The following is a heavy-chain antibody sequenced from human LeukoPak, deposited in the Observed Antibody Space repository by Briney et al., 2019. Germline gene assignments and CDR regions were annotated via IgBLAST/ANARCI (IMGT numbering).Heavy chain of an antibody. Sequence: SETLSLTCTVSGGSISSGTYYRNWIRQPAGKGLEWIGRIHTSGHIDYNPSLQSRVTISVDTSRNRFSLQLSSVTAADTAVYYCARGNYRVDYWGQGTLVTVSS. V-gene: IGHV4-61*02. CDR1: GGSISSGTYY. D-gene: IGHD1-7*01. CDR3: ARGNYRVDY. CDR2: IHTSGHI. J-gene: IGHJ4*02.